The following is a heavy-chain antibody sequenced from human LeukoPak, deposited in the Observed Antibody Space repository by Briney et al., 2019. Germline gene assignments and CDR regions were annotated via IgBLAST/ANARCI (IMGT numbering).Heavy chain of an antibody. CDR3: ARDPGEIEMATIPGDY. Sequence: AASVKVSCKASGYTFTSYYMHWVRQAPGQGLEWMGIINPSGGSTSYAQKFQGRVTMTRDTSTSTVYMELSSLRSEDTAVYYCARDPGEIEMATIPGDYWGQGTLVTVSS. D-gene: IGHD5-24*01. CDR2: INPSGGST. V-gene: IGHV1-46*01. J-gene: IGHJ4*02. CDR1: GYTFTSYY.